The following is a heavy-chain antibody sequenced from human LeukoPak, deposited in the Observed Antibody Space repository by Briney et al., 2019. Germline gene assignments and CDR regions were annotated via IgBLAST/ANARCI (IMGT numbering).Heavy chain of an antibody. CDR2: ISGSSDYI. V-gene: IGHV3-21*01. D-gene: IGHD2-2*01. J-gene: IGHJ4*02. Sequence: GGSLRLSCAASGFTFSTYSMNWVRQAPGKGLEWVSAISGSSDYIYYADSVKGRFTISRDNAKNSLFLQMNSLRAEDTAVYYCARAPTVLVGYCSSASCQADYWGLGTLVTVSS. CDR1: GFTFSTYS. CDR3: ARAPTVLVGYCSSASCQADY.